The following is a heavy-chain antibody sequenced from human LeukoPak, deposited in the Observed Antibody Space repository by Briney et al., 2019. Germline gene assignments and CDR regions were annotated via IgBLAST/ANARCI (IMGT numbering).Heavy chain of an antibody. CDR1: GLTFSSYW. CDR2: INSDGSYT. Sequence: GATLRLSCAASGLTFSSYWMHWVRQAPGKGLVWVSRINSDGSYTSYEDSVKGRFTISRDNSKNTLYLQMNSLRAEDTAVYFCAKYGSYNYFDTSPDYWGQGTLVTVSS. D-gene: IGHD3-22*01. CDR3: AKYGSYNYFDTSPDY. J-gene: IGHJ4*02. V-gene: IGHV3-74*01.